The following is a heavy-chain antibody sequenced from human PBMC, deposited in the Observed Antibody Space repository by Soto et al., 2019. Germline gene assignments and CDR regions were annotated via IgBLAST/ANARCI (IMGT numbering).Heavy chain of an antibody. CDR2: IIPIFGTA. CDR1: GGPFSSYA. Sequence: WGSVKVSFKACGGPFSSYAISLVRQAPGQGLEWMGGIIPIFGTANYAQKFQVRVTITADESTSTAYMELSSLRSEDTAVYYCARGSVDYGSGSYSFDYWGQGTLVTVSS. D-gene: IGHD3-10*01. V-gene: IGHV1-69*13. CDR3: ARGSVDYGSGSYSFDY. J-gene: IGHJ4*02.